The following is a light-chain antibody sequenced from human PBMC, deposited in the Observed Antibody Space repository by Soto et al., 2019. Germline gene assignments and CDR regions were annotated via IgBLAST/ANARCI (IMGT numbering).Light chain of an antibody. CDR2: EVS. V-gene: IGLV2-14*01. CDR1: SSDVGGYNY. J-gene: IGLJ1*01. Sequence: QSALTQPASVSGSPGQSITISCTGTSSDVGGYNYVSWYQQHPGKAPKLMIYEVSNQPSGVSNRFSGSKSGNPASLTISGLQAENEADYNCRSYTSSSIDYVFGTGTKLTVL. CDR3: RSYTSSSIDYV.